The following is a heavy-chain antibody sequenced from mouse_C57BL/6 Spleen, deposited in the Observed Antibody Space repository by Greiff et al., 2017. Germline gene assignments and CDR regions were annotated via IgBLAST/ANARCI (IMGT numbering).Heavy chain of an antibody. CDR2: INPNYGTT. Sequence: VQLQQSGPELVKPGASVKISCKASGYSFTDYNMNWVKQSNGKSLEWIGVINPNYGTTSYNQKFKGKATLTVDQSSSTAYMQLNSLTSEDSAVYYGATYYGSRNWYFDVWGTGTTVTVSS. D-gene: IGHD1-1*01. V-gene: IGHV1-39*01. CDR3: ATYYGSRNWYFDV. J-gene: IGHJ1*03. CDR1: GYSFTDYN.